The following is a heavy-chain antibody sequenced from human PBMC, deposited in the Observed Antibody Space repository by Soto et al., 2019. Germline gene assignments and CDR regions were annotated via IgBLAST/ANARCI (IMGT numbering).Heavy chain of an antibody. Sequence: PVKGSCKAVGYAFTGYLMHWVRQAPEQGLEWMGWINPNSGGTNYAQKFQGWVTMTRDTSISTAYMELSRLRSDDTAVYYCARGCVYATMPVDYYYGMDVWGKGTTVTVSS. V-gene: IGHV1-2*04. CDR1: GYAFTGYL. CDR2: INPNSGGT. CDR3: ARGCVYATMPVDYYYGMDV. J-gene: IGHJ6*04. D-gene: IGHD2-8*01.